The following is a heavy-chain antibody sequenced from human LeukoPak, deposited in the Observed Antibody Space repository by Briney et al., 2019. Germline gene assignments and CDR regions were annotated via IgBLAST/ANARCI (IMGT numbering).Heavy chain of an antibody. Sequence: SETLSLTCTVSGGSISGYYWSWIRQPPGKGLEWIGYIFYSGSTNYNPSLKSRVTISVDTSKNQFSLKLSSVTAADTAVYYCARHLTGYSYGSRYYGMDVWGQGTTVTVSS. CDR2: IFYSGST. CDR1: GGSISGYY. V-gene: IGHV4-59*08. J-gene: IGHJ6*02. CDR3: ARHLTGYSYGSRYYGMDV. D-gene: IGHD5-18*01.